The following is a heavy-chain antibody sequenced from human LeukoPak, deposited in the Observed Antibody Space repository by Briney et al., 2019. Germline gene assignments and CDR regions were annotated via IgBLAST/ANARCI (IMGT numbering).Heavy chain of an antibody. CDR1: GFIFNNFG. CDR2: ISNDGGGT. V-gene: IGHV3-23*01. J-gene: IGHJ5*02. D-gene: IGHD3-22*01. CDR3: AKGSSSYFADL. Sequence: GGSLRLSCTASGFIFNNFGLMWVRQAPGKGLEWVSAISNDGGGTTYADFVKGRFTISRDNSKNTLFLQMNSLRAEDTALYYCAKGSSSYFADLWGQGTLVTVSS.